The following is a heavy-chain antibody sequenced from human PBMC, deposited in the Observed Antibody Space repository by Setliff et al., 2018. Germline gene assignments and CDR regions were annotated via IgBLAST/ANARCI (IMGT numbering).Heavy chain of an antibody. Sequence: ASVKVSCKAPGFTFKTYSFSWIRQAPGQGLEWVGWISGYNGNTIYAQNFQGRVTMTTDASTNTAYMELRSLGSDDTAVYYCATFRGYTYGYDYWGQGTLVTVSS. CDR1: GFTFKTYS. CDR3: ATFRGYTYGYDY. D-gene: IGHD5-18*01. V-gene: IGHV1-18*01. CDR2: ISGYNGNT. J-gene: IGHJ4*02.